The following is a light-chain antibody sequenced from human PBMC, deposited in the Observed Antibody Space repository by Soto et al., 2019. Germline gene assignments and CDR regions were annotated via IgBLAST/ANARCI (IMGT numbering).Light chain of an antibody. Sequence: EILMTHSPATLSVSPGDSATLSCRASRSVDTDLAWYQQKPGQAPRLLVFATSARATGVPDRFRGSRSGTDFTLTISSLQPEDSATYYCHQYYNRPPWTFGQGTKVEI. CDR3: HQYYNRPPWT. J-gene: IGKJ1*01. CDR1: RSVDTD. V-gene: IGKV3-15*01. CDR2: ATS.